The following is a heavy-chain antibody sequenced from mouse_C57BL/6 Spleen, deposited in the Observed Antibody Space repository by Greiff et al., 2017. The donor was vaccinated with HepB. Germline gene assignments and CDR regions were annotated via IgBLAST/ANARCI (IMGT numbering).Heavy chain of an antibody. Sequence: QVQLQQPGAELVKPGASVKLSCKASGYTFTSYWMQWVKQRPGQGLEWIGEIDPSDSYTNYNQKFKGKATLTVDTSSSTAYMQLSSLTSEDSAVYYCARWMVTAYYAMDYWGQGTSVTVSS. CDR2: IDPSDSYT. D-gene: IGHD2-2*01. J-gene: IGHJ4*01. CDR3: ARWMVTAYYAMDY. V-gene: IGHV1-50*01. CDR1: GYTFTSYW.